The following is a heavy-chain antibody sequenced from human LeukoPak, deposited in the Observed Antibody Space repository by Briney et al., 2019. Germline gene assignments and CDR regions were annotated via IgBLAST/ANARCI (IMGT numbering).Heavy chain of an antibody. CDR3: AKVAGLDYYDSSGYFVGFDY. J-gene: IGHJ4*02. V-gene: IGHV3-30*18. Sequence: PGGSLRLSCAASGFTFSSYGMHWVRQAPGKGLEWVAVISYDGSNKYYADSVKGRFTISRDNSKNTLYLQMNSLRAEDTAVYYCAKVAGLDYYDSSGYFVGFDYWGQGTLVTVSS. CDR2: ISYDGSNK. CDR1: GFTFSSYG. D-gene: IGHD3-22*01.